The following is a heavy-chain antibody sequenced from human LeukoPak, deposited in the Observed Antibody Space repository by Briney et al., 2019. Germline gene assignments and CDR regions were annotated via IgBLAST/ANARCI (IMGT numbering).Heavy chain of an antibody. V-gene: IGHV3-20*04. CDR3: ATPSGSYYKPLNYYYYYMDV. CDR1: GFTFDDYG. J-gene: IGHJ6*03. Sequence: PGGSLRLSCAASGFTFDDYGMGWVRQAPGKGLEWVSGINWNGGSTGYADSVKGRFTISRDNAKNSLYLKMNSLRAEDTALYYCATPSGSYYKPLNYYYYYMDVWGKGTTVTVSS. D-gene: IGHD3-10*01. CDR2: INWNGGST.